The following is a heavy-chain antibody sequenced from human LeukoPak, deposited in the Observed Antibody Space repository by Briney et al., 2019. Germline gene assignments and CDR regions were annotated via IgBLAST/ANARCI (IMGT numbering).Heavy chain of an antibody. V-gene: IGHV3-30*02. CDR1: GFTFSSYA. Sequence: GGSLRLSCIVSGFTFSSYAMNWVRQAPGKGLEWVAFIRYDGSNKYYADSVKGRFTISRDNSKNTLYLQMNSLRAEDTAVYYCAKGDIVATETFNYWGQGTLVTVSS. CDR2: IRYDGSNK. D-gene: IGHD5-12*01. J-gene: IGHJ4*02. CDR3: AKGDIVATETFNY.